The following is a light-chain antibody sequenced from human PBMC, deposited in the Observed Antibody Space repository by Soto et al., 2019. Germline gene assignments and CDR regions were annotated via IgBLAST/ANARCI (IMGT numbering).Light chain of an antibody. J-gene: IGLJ1*01. V-gene: IGLV2-14*01. CDR1: SSDVGNYNY. CDR2: NVN. Sequence: QSVLTQSASVSGSPGQSITISCTGTSSDVGNYNYVSWYQQHPGEVPKLIIFNVNNRPSGVSNRFSGSKSGNTASLTISGLQAEDEADYYCSSFTSSTTYGFGTGTKATVL. CDR3: SSFTSSTTYG.